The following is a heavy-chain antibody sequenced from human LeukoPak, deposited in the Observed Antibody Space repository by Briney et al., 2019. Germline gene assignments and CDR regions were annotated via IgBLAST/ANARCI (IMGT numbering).Heavy chain of an antibody. J-gene: IGHJ4*02. CDR2: IYYSGST. D-gene: IGHD6-19*01. V-gene: IGHV4-39*07. Sequence: SETLSLTCTVSGGSISSSSYYWGWIRQPPGKGLEWIGSIYYSGSTYYNPSLKSRVTISVDTSKNQFSLKLSSVTAADTAVYYCARDGPLLSHSSGWPFDYWGQGTLVTVSS. CDR3: ARDGPLLSHSSGWPFDY. CDR1: GGSISSSSYY.